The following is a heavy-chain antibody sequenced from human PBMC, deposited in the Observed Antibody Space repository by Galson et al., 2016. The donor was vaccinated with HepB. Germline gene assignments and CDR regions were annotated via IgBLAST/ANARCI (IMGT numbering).Heavy chain of an antibody. CDR3: ASHLGGSSLDPFDI. V-gene: IGHV3-23*01. Sequence: SLRLPCAASGLTLRSYAFSWPRQAPGKGLEWVSVSASGDITYYTHSVKGRFTISRDKSKNTLFLNMISLRAEDTASYYCASHLGGSSLDPFDIWGRGTMVTVSS. D-gene: IGHD3-16*01. CDR2: SASGDIT. CDR1: GLTLRSYA. J-gene: IGHJ3*02.